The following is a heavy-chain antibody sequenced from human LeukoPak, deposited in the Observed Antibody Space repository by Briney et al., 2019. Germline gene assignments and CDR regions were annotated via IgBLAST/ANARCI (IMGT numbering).Heavy chain of an antibody. CDR3: AKDIYPFSHDAFDI. CDR2: ISWKSGSI. J-gene: IGHJ3*02. Sequence: GGSLRLSCAASGFRFDDYAMHWVRQAPGKGLEWVSGISWKSGSIGYADSVKGRFTISRDNAKKSLYLQMNSLRAEDTAFYYCAKDIYPFSHDAFDIWGQGTMVTVSS. D-gene: IGHD2-21*01. V-gene: IGHV3-9*01. CDR1: GFRFDDYA.